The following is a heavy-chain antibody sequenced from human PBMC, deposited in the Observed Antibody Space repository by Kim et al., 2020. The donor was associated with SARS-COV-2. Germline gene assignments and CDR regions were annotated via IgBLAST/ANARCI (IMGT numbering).Heavy chain of an antibody. D-gene: IGHD3-22*01. CDR3: ARDGWLLTRWDFDY. CDR2: IWYDGSNK. CDR1: GFTFSSYG. J-gene: IGHJ4*02. V-gene: IGHV3-33*01. Sequence: GGSLRLSCAASGFTFSSYGMHWVRQAPGKGLEWVAVIWYDGSNKYYADSVKGRFTISRDNSKNTLYLQMNSLRAEDTAVYYCARDGWLLTRWDFDYWGQGTLVTVSS.